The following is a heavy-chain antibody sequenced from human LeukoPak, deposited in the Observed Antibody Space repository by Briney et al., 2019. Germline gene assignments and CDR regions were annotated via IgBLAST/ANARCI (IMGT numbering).Heavy chain of an antibody. V-gene: IGHV3-9*01. Sequence: PGGSLRLSCAASGFTFHDYGMHWVRLAPGKGLEWVSGLTYNSGRIGYADSVKGRFTISRDNAKNSLYLQMNSLRPEDTALYYCAKDGWFDNSDLYGDFDNWGQGTLVTVSS. CDR2: LTYNSGRI. D-gene: IGHD4-11*01. CDR1: GFTFHDYG. CDR3: AKDGWFDNSDLYGDFDN. J-gene: IGHJ4*02.